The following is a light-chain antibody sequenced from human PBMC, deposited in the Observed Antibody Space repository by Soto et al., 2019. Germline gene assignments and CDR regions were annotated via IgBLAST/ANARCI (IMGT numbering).Light chain of an antibody. Sequence: DIQMTQSPSSLSASVGDRVTITCRASQSINSYLNWYQQKPGKAPKLLIYAASSLQSGVPSRFSGSGSGTDFTLTISSLQPEDFATYYCQQSYSTRRTFGQGTKV. V-gene: IGKV1-39*01. CDR2: AAS. J-gene: IGKJ1*01. CDR3: QQSYSTRRT. CDR1: QSINSY.